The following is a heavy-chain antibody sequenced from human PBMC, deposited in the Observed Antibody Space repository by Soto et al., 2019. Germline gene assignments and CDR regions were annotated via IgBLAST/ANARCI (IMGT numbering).Heavy chain of an antibody. V-gene: IGHV1-69*02. D-gene: IGHD1-1*01. Sequence: QVQLVQSGAEVKEPGSSVKVSCKVSGGTFSSQTINWVRQVPGQGLEWMGSVIPIIGEGKYAQSFLGRVTFTADRSTRTADVERRSLRSGDTAVYYCAKPAVNDLDADSSAFDIWGQGTMVTVSS. CDR3: AKPAVNDLDADSSAFDI. CDR1: GGTFSSQT. J-gene: IGHJ3*02. CDR2: VIPIIGEG.